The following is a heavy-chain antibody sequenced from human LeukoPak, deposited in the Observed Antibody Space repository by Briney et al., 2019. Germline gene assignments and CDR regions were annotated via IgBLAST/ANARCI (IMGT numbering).Heavy chain of an antibody. J-gene: IGHJ6*04. D-gene: IGHD2-2*01. V-gene: IGHV1-18*01. CDR2: ISAYNGNT. Sequence: ASVKVSCKASGGTFSSYAISWVRQTPGQGLEWMGWISAYNGNTNYAQKLQGRVTMTTDTSTSTAYMELSSLRSDDTAVYYCARHVRQYQMVLSYYYYGMDLWGKGTTVTVSS. CDR1: GGTFSSYA. CDR3: ARHVRQYQMVLSYYYYGMDL.